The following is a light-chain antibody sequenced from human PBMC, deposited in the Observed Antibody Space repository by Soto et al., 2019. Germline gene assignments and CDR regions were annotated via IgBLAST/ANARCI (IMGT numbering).Light chain of an antibody. CDR2: TAS. V-gene: IGKV1-9*01. J-gene: IGKJ1*01. CDR3: QHYTTHSPT. Sequence: DIQLTQSPSFLSASVGDRVTITCRASQGISTSLAWYQQKPGNAPKLPIYTASTLQSGVPSRFSGSGSGTTFTLTISSLQPDDFATYHCQHYTTHSPTFGQVTTV. CDR1: QGISTS.